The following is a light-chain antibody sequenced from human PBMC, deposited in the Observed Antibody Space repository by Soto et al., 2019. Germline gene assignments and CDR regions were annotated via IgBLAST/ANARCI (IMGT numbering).Light chain of an antibody. Sequence: QAVVTQPPSASGTPGQRVTISCSGSSSNIGSNYVYWYQQLPGTAPKLLIYRNNQRPSGVPDRFSGSKSGTSASLAISGLRFEDEADYYCAAWDDSLSGPRVFGGGTQLTVL. CDR2: RNN. CDR3: AAWDDSLSGPRV. V-gene: IGLV1-47*01. CDR1: SSNIGSNY. J-gene: IGLJ7*01.